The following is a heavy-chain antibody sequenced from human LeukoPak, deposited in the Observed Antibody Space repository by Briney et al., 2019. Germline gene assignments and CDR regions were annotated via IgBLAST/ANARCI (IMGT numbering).Heavy chain of an antibody. Sequence: PGGSLRLSCAASGFTFSSYGMHWVRQAPGKGLEWVAVIWYDGSNEYYADSVRGRFTISRDNSKNTLYLQMNSLRAEDTAVYYCARGDFWNGLYYYYMDVWGKGTTATVSS. D-gene: IGHD3/OR15-3a*01. CDR2: IWYDGSNE. V-gene: IGHV3-33*01. CDR1: GFTFSSYG. J-gene: IGHJ6*03. CDR3: ARGDFWNGLYYYYMDV.